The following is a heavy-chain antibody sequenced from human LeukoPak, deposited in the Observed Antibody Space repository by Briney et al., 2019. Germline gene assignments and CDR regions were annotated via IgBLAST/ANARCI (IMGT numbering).Heavy chain of an antibody. CDR2: ISGSGGST. D-gene: IGHD5-18*01. J-gene: IGHJ4*02. CDR1: GFTFSSYA. Sequence: GGSLRLSCAASGFTFSSYAMSWVRQAPGKGLEWVSAISGSGGSTYCADSVKGRFTISRDNSKNTLYLQMNSLRAEDTAVYYCAKGGIQLWSHFDYWGQGTLVTVSS. CDR3: AKGGIQLWSHFDY. V-gene: IGHV3-23*01.